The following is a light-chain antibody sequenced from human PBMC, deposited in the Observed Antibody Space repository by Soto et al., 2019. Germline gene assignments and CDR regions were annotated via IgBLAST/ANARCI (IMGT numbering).Light chain of an antibody. J-gene: IGKJ1*01. CDR3: QQYNNYSWT. CDR2: DAS. Sequence: DVQMTQSPSTLSASVGDRVTITCRASQSSSNWLAWYQQKAGKAPKLLIYDASSLQSGVPSRFSGSGSGTEFTLTISSLQPDDFATYYCQQYNNYSWTFGQGTKVDIK. V-gene: IGKV1-5*01. CDR1: QSSSNW.